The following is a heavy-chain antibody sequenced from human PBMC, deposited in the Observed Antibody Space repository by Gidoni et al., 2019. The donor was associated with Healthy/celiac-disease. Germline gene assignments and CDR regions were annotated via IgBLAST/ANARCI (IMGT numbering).Heavy chain of an antibody. Sequence: EVQLVESGGGLVQPGGSLRLSCAASGFTFSSYSMTWVRQAPGKGLECVSYISSSSRTIYYADSVKGRFTISRDNAKNSLYLQMNSLRDEDTAVYYCARKGDCSGGSCYAPVGAFDIWGQGTMVTVSS. D-gene: IGHD2-15*01. CDR2: ISSSSRTI. CDR1: GFTFSSYS. V-gene: IGHV3-48*02. CDR3: ARKGDCSGGSCYAPVGAFDI. J-gene: IGHJ3*02.